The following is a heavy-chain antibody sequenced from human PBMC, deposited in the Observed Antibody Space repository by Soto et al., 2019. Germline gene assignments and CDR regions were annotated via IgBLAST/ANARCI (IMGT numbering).Heavy chain of an antibody. CDR2: IYYSGST. J-gene: IGHJ4*02. CDR1: GGSISSGGYY. CDR3: ARVYRDPRYYFDY. V-gene: IGHV4-31*03. D-gene: IGHD3-16*02. Sequence: PSETLSLTCTVSGGSISSGGYYWSWIRQHPGKGLEWIGYIYYSGSTYYNPSLKSRVTISVDTSKNQFSLKLSSVTAADTAVYYCARVYRDPRYYFDYWGQGTLVTVSS.